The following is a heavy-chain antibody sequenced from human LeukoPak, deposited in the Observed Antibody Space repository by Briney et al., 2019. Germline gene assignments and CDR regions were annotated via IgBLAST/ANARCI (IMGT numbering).Heavy chain of an antibody. J-gene: IGHJ4*02. D-gene: IGHD4-17*01. Sequence: GGSLRLSCAASGFTFSSYWMNWVRQAPGKGLVWVSRIASDGSSTTYADSVKGRFTISRDNFKNTLYLQMNSLRAEDTAVYYCARARAVTTLAYWGQGTLVAVSS. V-gene: IGHV3-74*01. CDR3: ARARAVTTLAY. CDR2: IASDGSST. CDR1: GFTFSSYW.